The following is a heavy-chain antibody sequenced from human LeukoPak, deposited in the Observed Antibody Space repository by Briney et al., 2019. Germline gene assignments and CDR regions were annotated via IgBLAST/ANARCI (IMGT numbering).Heavy chain of an antibody. J-gene: IGHJ6*03. V-gene: IGHV3-30-3*01. CDR3: ARVAGTVYYYYYYYMDV. Sequence: GGSLRLSCAASGFTFSSYAMHWVRQAPGKGLEWVAVISYDGSNKYYADSVKGRFTISRDNAKNSLYLQMNSLRAEDTAVYYCARVAGTVYYYYYYYMDVWGKGTTVTVSS. CDR2: ISYDGSNK. CDR1: GFTFSSYA. D-gene: IGHD1-1*01.